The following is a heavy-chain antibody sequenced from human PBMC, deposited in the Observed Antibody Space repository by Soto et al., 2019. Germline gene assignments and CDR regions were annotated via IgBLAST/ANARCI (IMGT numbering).Heavy chain of an antibody. Sequence: QVQLVESGGGVVQPGRSLRLSCAASGFAFSTYGMHWVRQAPGKGLEWVAVTTSDGARINYADSVKGRFTISRDNSRTTLYLQMTSLRIDDTAVYYCARKNPGREWELPEYWGQGTLVTVSS. CDR2: TTSDGARI. CDR1: GFAFSTYG. CDR3: ARKNPGREWELPEY. D-gene: IGHD1-26*01. J-gene: IGHJ4*02. V-gene: IGHV3-30*03.